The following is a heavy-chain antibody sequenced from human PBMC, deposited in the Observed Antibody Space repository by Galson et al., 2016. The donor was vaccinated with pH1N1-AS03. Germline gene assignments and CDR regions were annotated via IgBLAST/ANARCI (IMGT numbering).Heavy chain of an antibody. D-gene: IGHD4-17*01. CDR1: GYTFTGYY. J-gene: IGHJ4*02. V-gene: IGHV1-2*06. CDR2: INANSDAT. Sequence: SVKASCKAFGYTFTGYYIHWVRQAPGQGLEWMGRINANSDATIYAQRFQGRVTMTRDTPISTAYMELSSLRYDDTAVYYWAREDRRYGDYPIDSWGQGTLVTVSS. CDR3: AREDRRYGDYPIDS.